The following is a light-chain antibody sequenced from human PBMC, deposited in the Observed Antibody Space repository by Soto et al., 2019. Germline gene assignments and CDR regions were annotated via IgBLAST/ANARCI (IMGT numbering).Light chain of an antibody. CDR3: AAWDDGLRAVV. Sequence: QLVLTQPSSVSGTPGQRVSISCSGSNFNVGSNTVNWYQQLPGAAPKLLIYTDNQRPSRVPDRFSGSKSGTSASLAISGLLSEDEADYYCAAWDDGLRAVVFGGGTKLTVL. J-gene: IGLJ2*01. CDR1: NFNVGSNT. CDR2: TDN. V-gene: IGLV1-44*01.